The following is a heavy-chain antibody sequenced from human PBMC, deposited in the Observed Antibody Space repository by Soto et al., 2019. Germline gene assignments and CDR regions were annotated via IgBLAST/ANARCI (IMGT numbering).Heavy chain of an antibody. D-gene: IGHD3-22*01. J-gene: IGHJ4*02. CDR1: GFTFSSYS. V-gene: IGHV3-48*01. CDR3: ARDLGYYDSSGH. Sequence: PGGSLRLSCAASGFTFSSYSMNWVRQAPGKGLEWVSYISSSSTIYYADSVKGRFTISRDNAKNSLYLQMNSLRAEDTAVYYCARDLGYYDSSGHWGQGTLVTVSS. CDR2: ISSSSTI.